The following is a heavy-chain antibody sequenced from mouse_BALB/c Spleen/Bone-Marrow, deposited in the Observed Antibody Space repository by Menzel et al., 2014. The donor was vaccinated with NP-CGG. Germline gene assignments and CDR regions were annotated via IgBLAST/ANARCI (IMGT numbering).Heavy chain of an antibody. J-gene: IGHJ2*01. Sequence: EVQVVESGGGLVQPGGSRKLSCAASGFTFSSFGMHWVRQAPEKGLEWVAYISSGSSTTYYADTVKGRFTISRDNPKNTLFLQMTSLRSEDTAMYYCARDVPLYDVGYFDYWGQGTTLTVSS. CDR3: ARDVPLYDVGYFDY. CDR2: ISSGSSTT. V-gene: IGHV5-17*02. D-gene: IGHD2-14*01. CDR1: GFTFSSFG.